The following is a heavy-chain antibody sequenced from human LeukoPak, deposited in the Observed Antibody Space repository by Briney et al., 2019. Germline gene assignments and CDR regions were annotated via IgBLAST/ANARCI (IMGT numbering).Heavy chain of an antibody. Sequence: ASVKVSCKASGYTFTGYYMHWVRQAPGQGLEWMGWINPNSGGTNYAQKFQGRVTMTRDTSISTAYMELSRLRSDDTAVYYCARDGKVGIANFYYYYMDVWGKGTTVTVSS. CDR2: INPNSGGT. J-gene: IGHJ6*03. D-gene: IGHD6-13*01. V-gene: IGHV1-2*02. CDR1: GYTFTGYY. CDR3: ARDGKVGIANFYYYYMDV.